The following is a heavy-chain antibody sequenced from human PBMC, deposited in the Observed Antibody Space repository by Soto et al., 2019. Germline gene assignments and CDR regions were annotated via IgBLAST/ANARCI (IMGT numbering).Heavy chain of an antibody. D-gene: IGHD2-8*02. CDR1: GGTFSRYV. CDR2: IIPVSGTA. CDR3: ATVDRSVALVGWFDP. J-gene: IGHJ5*02. Sequence: QVHLEQSGAEVKKPGSSVKVSCKFSGGTFSRYVIIWVRQAPGQGLEWMGGIIPVSGTANYAQKFHGRVTISADAATNTAYMELSSVRFDDTAVYYCATVDRSVALVGWFDPWGQGTLVTVSS. V-gene: IGHV1-69*01.